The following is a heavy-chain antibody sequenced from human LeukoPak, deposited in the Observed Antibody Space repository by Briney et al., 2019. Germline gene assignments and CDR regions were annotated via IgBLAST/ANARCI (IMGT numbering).Heavy chain of an antibody. V-gene: IGHV4-59*01. J-gene: IGHJ4*02. CDR1: GGSISSYY. D-gene: IGHD5-18*01. Sequence: ASETLSLTCTVSGGSISSYYWSWIRQPPGKGLEWIGYIYYSGSTNHNPSLKSRVTISVDTSKNQFSLKLSSVTAADTAVYYCARGRGYSYVYFDYWGQGTLVTVSS. CDR3: ARGRGYSYVYFDY. CDR2: IYYSGST.